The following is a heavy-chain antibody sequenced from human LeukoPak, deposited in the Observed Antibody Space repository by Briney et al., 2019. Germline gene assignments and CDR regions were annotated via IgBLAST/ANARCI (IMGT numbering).Heavy chain of an antibody. CDR1: DGSISSSTHY. J-gene: IGHJ6*02. Sequence: SETLSLTCTVSDGSISSSTHYWGWIHQPPGKGLEWIGRIYYSGTTYYNPSLKDRVAISVDTSKNQFSLRLTSVSAADTAVYFCSRRPYYYGMDVWGQGTTVTVS. CDR2: IYYSGTT. CDR3: SRRPYYYGMDV. V-gene: IGHV4-39*01.